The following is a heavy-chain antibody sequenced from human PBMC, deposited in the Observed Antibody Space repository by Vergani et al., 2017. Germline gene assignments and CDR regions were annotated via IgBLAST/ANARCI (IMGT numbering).Heavy chain of an antibody. CDR1: GGSISSYY. CDR3: ARVFYIVDSRHWFDP. Sequence: QVQLQESGPGLVKPSETLSLTCTVSGGSISSYYWSWIRQPPGKGLEWIGYIYYSGSTNYNPSLKSRVTISVATSKNQFSLKLSSVTAADTAVYYCARVFYIVDSRHWFDPWGQGTLGTVSS. CDR2: IYYSGST. V-gene: IGHV4-59*01. J-gene: IGHJ5*02. D-gene: IGHD2-15*01.